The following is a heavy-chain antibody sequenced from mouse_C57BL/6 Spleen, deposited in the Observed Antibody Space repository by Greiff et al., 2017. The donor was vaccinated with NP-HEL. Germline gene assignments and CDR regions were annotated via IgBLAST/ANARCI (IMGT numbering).Heavy chain of an antibody. CDR1: GYTFTSYW. Sequence: VQLQQPGAELVMPGASVKLSCKASGYTFTSYWMHWVKQRPGQGLEWIGEIDPSDSYTNYNQKFKVKSTLTVAKSFSTAYMQLSSLTSEDSAVYYYSIRRPYYGAYYAVDYWGQGTSVTVSS. CDR2: IDPSDSYT. V-gene: IGHV1-69*01. J-gene: IGHJ4*01. CDR3: SIRRPYYGAYYAVDY. D-gene: IGHD1-1*01.